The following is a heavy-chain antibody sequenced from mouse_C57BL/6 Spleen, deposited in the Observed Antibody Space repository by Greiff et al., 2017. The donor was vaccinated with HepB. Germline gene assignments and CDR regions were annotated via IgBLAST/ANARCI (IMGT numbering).Heavy chain of an antibody. Sequence: DVKLQESGPGLVKPSQSLSLTCSVTGYSITSGYHWNWIRQFPGNKLEWMGYISYDGSNNYNPSLKNRISITRDTSKNQFFLKLNSVTTEDTATYYCARGGNYDYDSWFAYWGQGTLVTVSA. CDR2: ISYDGSN. V-gene: IGHV3-6*01. CDR3: ARGGNYDYDSWFAY. CDR1: GYSITSGYH. D-gene: IGHD2-4*01. J-gene: IGHJ3*01.